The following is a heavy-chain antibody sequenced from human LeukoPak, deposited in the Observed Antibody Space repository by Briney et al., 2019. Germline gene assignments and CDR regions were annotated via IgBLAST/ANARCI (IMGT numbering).Heavy chain of an antibody. V-gene: IGHV4-34*01. D-gene: IGHD6-13*01. CDR3: ARHWLYSSSWYRRNWFGP. J-gene: IGHJ5*02. CDR2: INHSGST. CDR1: GGSFSGYY. Sequence: PSETLSLTCAVYGGSFSGYYWSWIRQPPGKGLEWIGEINHSGSTNYNPSLKSRVTISVDTSKNQFSLKLSSVTAADTAVYYCARHWLYSSSWYRRNWFGPWGQGTLVTVSS.